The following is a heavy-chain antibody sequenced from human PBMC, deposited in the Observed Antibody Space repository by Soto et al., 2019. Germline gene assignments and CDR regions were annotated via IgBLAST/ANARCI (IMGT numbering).Heavy chain of an antibody. CDR3: AKGGRQWLVTSDFNY. CDR1: GFTFSDYA. J-gene: IGHJ4*02. Sequence: VQLVESGGGVVQPGRSLRLSCAASGFTFSDYAMHWVRQAPGKALEWVAVVSHDGRNTHYADSVKGRFTISRDSSKNTVSLETTSLRAEDTAVYYCAKGGRQWLVTSDFNYWGQGALVTVSS. V-gene: IGHV3-30*18. CDR2: VSHDGRNT. D-gene: IGHD6-19*01.